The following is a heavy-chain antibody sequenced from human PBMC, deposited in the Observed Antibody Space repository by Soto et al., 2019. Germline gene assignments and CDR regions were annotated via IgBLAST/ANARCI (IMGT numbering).Heavy chain of an antibody. Sequence: QVQLQESGPGLVKPSGTLSLTCAVSGGSISSSNWWSWVRQPPGKGLEWRGEIYHSGSTNYNPSLKSRVTISVAKSKNQFSLKLGSVTAADTAVYYCARVEAVRYGYKMTDYFDYWGQGTLVTVSS. CDR1: GGSISSSNW. CDR3: ARVEAVRYGYKMTDYFDY. D-gene: IGHD5-12*01. CDR2: IYHSGST. V-gene: IGHV4-4*02. J-gene: IGHJ4*02.